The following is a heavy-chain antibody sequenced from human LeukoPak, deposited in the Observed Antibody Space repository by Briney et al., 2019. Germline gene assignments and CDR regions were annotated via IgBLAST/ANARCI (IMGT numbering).Heavy chain of an antibody. CDR3: ARSLMVRGVTNWFDP. CDR1: GGSISSGGYS. D-gene: IGHD3-10*01. V-gene: IGHV4-30-2*01. Sequence: SQTLSLTCAVSGGSISSGGYSWSWIRQPPGKGLEWIGYIYHSGSTYYNPSLKSRVTISVDRSKNQFSLKLSSVTAADTAVHYCARSLMVRGVTNWFDPWGQGTLVTVSS. CDR2: IYHSGST. J-gene: IGHJ5*02.